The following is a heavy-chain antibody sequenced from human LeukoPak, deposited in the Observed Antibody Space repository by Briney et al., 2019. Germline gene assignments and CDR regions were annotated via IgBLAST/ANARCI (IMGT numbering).Heavy chain of an antibody. Sequence: SETLSLTCTVSSGSISSSGYYCSWIRQHPGKGLEWIGCIYYSWSTYYNPSLKSRVTISVDTSKNQFSLSLSSVTAADTAVYYCARNADMYYYVDNWGQGTLVTVSS. V-gene: IGHV4-31*03. D-gene: IGHD3-10*01. J-gene: IGHJ4*02. CDR2: IYYSWST. CDR3: ARNADMYYYVDN. CDR1: SGSISSSGYY.